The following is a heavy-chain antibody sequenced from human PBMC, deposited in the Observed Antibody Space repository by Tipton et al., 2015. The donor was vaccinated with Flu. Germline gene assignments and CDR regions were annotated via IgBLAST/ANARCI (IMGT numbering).Heavy chain of an antibody. V-gene: IGHV3-11*06. D-gene: IGHD3-3*01. J-gene: IGHJ5*02. CDR1: GGSFSGYY. CDR3: ARTKNTIFGVVIPGWFDP. CDR2: ISSSSSYI. Sequence: LSLTCAVYGGSFSGYYWSWIRQAPGKGLEWVSSISSSSSYIYYADSVKGRFTISRDNAKNSLYLQMNSLRAEDTAVYYCARTKNTIFGVVIPGWFDPWGQGTLVTVSS.